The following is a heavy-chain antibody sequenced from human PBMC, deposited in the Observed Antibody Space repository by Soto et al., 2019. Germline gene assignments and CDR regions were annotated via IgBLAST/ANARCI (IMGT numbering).Heavy chain of an antibody. Sequence: SETLSLTCTVSGGSISSSSYYWGWIRQPPGKGLEWIGSIYYSGSTYYNPSLKSRVTISVDTSKNQFSLKLSSVTAADTAVYYCARLSGYDMGYYYYYGMDVWGQGTTVTVSS. CDR3: ARLSGYDMGYYYYYGMDV. J-gene: IGHJ6*02. CDR2: IYYSGST. V-gene: IGHV4-39*01. D-gene: IGHD5-12*01. CDR1: GGSISSSSYY.